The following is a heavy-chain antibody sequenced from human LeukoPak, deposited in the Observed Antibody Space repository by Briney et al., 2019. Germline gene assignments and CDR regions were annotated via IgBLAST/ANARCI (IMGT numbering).Heavy chain of an antibody. J-gene: IGHJ6*03. CDR1: GGSFSGYY. CDR2: INHSGST. V-gene: IGHV4-34*01. CDR3: ARDPQDFWSGYWPDYYYSYMDV. D-gene: IGHD3-3*01. Sequence: SETLSLTCAVYGGSFSGYYWSWIRQPPGKGLEWIGEINHSGSTNYNPSLKSRVNISVDTSKNQFSLKLSSVTAADTAVYYCARDPQDFWSGYWPDYYYSYMDVWGKGTTVTVSS.